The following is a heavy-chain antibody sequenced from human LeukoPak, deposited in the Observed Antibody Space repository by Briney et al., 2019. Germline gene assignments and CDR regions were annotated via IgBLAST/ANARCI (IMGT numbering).Heavy chain of an antibody. J-gene: IGHJ4*02. CDR3: ARETRKTFDY. CDR2: ISSSSTYI. D-gene: IGHD1-14*01. V-gene: IGHV3-21*01. Sequence: GGSLRLSCAASGFTFSSYSMNWVRQVPGKGLEWISSISSSSTYIYYADSVKGRFTISRDNAKNSLYLQMNSLRAEDTAVYYCARETRKTFDYWGQGTLVTVSS. CDR1: GFTFSSYS.